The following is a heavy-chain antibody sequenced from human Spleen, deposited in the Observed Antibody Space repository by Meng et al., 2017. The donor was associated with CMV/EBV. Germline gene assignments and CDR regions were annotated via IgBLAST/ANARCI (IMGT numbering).Heavy chain of an antibody. D-gene: IGHD3-22*01. CDR1: GDSVSSNSAA. J-gene: IGHJ4*02. Sequence: QVQLQQSGPGLVKPSQTLSLTCAISGDSVSSNSAAWNWIRQSPSRGLEWLGRTYYRSKWYNDYAVSVKSRITINPDTSKNQFSLQLNSVTPEDTAVYYCARDLGYYDSSGYTLPLDYWGQGTLVTVSS. V-gene: IGHV6-1*01. CDR3: ARDLGYYDSSGYTLPLDY. CDR2: TYYRSKWYN.